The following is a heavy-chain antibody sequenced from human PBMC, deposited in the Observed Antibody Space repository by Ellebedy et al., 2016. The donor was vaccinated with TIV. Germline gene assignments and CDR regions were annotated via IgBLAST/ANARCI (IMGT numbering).Heavy chain of an antibody. Sequence: GESLKISCVASGFTFSDYYMSWIRQAPGKGLEWVSTISTSSSYTKCADSVKGRFTVSRDDAKNSLYIHMNSLKAEDTAVYYCVRTGRPWFDYWGQGTLVTVSS. V-gene: IGHV3-11*06. CDR3: VRTGRPWFDY. J-gene: IGHJ4*02. CDR1: GFTFSDYY. D-gene: IGHD2-8*02. CDR2: ISTSSSYT.